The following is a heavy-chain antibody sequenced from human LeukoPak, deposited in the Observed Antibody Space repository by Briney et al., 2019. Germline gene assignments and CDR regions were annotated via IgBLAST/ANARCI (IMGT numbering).Heavy chain of an antibody. J-gene: IGHJ4*02. CDR1: GLTFSSYS. Sequence: PGGSLRLSCAVSGLTFSSYSMSWVRQAPGKGLEWVSSISSSSSYIYYADSVKGRFTISRDNAKNSLYLQMNSLSAEDTAMYYCARSMSGSRELWGQGTLVTVSP. CDR2: ISSSSSYI. V-gene: IGHV3-21*01. CDR3: ARSMSGSREL. D-gene: IGHD1-26*01.